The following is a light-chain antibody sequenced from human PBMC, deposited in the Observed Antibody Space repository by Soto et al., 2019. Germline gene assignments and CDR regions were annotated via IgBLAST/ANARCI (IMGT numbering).Light chain of an antibody. CDR1: QSVLYSSNNKNY. J-gene: IGKJ1*01. CDR2: WAS. V-gene: IGKV4-1*01. CDR3: QQYYTTPWT. Sequence: DIVMTQSPDSLAVSLGERATINCKSGQSVLYSSNNKNYLAWYQQKPGQPPKALIYWASTRESGVPDRFSGSGSGTDFTLTISSLQAEDVAVYYCQQYYTTPWTLGQGTKVDI.